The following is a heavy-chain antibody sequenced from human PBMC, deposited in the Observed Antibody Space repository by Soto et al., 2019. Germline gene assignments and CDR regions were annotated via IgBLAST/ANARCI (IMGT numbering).Heavy chain of an antibody. D-gene: IGHD3-16*01. CDR2: ISGSGGST. Sequence: PGGSLRLSCAASGFTFSSYAMSWVRQAPGKGLEWVSAISGSGGSTYYADSVKGRFTMSRDNSKNRLWLQMNSLRTEDTAVYYCARGPGGESEGWFDPWGQGTLVTVSS. CDR1: GFTFSSYA. J-gene: IGHJ5*02. CDR3: ARGPGGESEGWFDP. V-gene: IGHV3-23*01.